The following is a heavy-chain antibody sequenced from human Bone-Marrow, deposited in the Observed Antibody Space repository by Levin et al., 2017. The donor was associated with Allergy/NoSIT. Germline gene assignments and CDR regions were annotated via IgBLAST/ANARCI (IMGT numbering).Heavy chain of an antibody. CDR3: ARLSVSPNWFAP. CDR2: IYYTGST. D-gene: IGHD5/OR15-5a*01. J-gene: IGHJ5*02. V-gene: IGHV4-30-4*01. Sequence: PSETLSLTCIVSGDSVNTGSFYWNWIRQSPGKGLEWIGYIYYTGSTFYNPSLESRLDISIDTRKNQFSLTLYSVTAADTAIYYCARLSVSPNWFAPWGQGTLVTVSS. CDR1: GDSVNTGSFY.